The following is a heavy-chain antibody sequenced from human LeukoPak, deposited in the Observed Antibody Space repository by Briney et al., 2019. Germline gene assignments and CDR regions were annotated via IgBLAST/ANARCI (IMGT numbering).Heavy chain of an antibody. Sequence: SETLSLTCAVYGGPFSGYYWSWIRQPPGKGLEWIGEINHSGSTNYNPSLKSRVTISVDTSKNQFSLRLNSVTAADTAVYYCARGYGIDYWGQGTLVTVSS. CDR3: ARGYGIDY. V-gene: IGHV4-34*01. CDR2: INHSGST. CDR1: GGPFSGYY. D-gene: IGHD3-10*01. J-gene: IGHJ4*02.